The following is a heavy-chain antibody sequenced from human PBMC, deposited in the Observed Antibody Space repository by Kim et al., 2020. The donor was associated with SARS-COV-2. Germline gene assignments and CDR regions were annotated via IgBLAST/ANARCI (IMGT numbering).Heavy chain of an antibody. Sequence: SVRARFTISRDDAKNSLYLHMNSLRPEDTALYYCARGSGSYLNYYFPMDVWGQGTTVTVSS. V-gene: IGHV3-9*01. J-gene: IGHJ6*02. CDR3: ARGSGSYLNYYFPMDV. D-gene: IGHD1-26*01.